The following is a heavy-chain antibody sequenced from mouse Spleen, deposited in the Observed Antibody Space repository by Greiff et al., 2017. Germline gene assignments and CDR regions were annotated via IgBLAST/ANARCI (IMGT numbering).Heavy chain of an antibody. CDR2: IDPSDSYT. Sequence: VQLQQPGAELVRPGTSVKLSCKASGYTFTSYWMHWVKQRPGQGLEWIGVIDPSDSYTNYNQKFKGKATLTVDTSSSTAYMQLSSLTSEDSAVYYCARFTTVVATDDYWGQGTTLTVSS. D-gene: IGHD1-1*01. J-gene: IGHJ2*01. V-gene: IGHV1-59*01. CDR1: GYTFTSYW. CDR3: ARFTTVVATDDY.